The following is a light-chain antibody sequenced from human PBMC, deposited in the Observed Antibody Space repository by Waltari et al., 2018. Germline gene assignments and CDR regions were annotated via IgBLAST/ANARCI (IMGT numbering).Light chain of an antibody. V-gene: IGLV3-21*02. CDR3: QVWDSSSAQRV. J-gene: IGLJ3*02. Sequence: SYVLTQPPSVSVAPGQTARITCGGNNIGSTSGPSYQQKPGKAPVLVVYDDSDRPSGIPERFSGSNSGNTATLTISRVEAGDEADYYCQVWDSSSAQRVFGGGTKLTVL. CDR1: NIGSTS. CDR2: DDS.